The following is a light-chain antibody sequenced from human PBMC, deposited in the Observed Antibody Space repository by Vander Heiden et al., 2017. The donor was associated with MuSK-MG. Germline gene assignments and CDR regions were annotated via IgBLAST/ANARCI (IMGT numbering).Light chain of an antibody. Sequence: DIQMTQSPSSLSASVGDRVTITCRASQSISSYLNWYQQKPGKAPKLLIYAASSLQSGVPSRFSGSGSGTDFTLTINRLQPEDFATYYCQQSESKQRRFGQGTKVEIK. CDR1: QSISSY. CDR2: AAS. CDR3: QQSESKQRR. J-gene: IGKJ1*01. V-gene: IGKV1-39*01.